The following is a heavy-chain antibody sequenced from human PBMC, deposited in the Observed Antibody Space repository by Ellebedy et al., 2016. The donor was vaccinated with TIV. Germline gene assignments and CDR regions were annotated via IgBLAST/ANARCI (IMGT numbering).Heavy chain of an antibody. J-gene: IGHJ4*02. CDR3: AREAISYATSGDYFDY. CDR1: GFTFSNYN. CDR2: ISSRSSTI. V-gene: IGHV3-48*04. Sequence: GESLKISCAASGFTFSNYNMNWVRQAPGKGLEWISYISSRSSTIYYADSVKGRFTISRENAKNSLYLQMNSLSAEDTAVYYCAREAISYATSGDYFDYWGQGTLVAVSS. D-gene: IGHD3-22*01.